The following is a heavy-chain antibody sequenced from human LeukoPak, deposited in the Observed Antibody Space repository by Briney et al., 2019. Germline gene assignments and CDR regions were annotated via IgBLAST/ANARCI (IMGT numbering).Heavy chain of an antibody. CDR2: IKQDGSEK. CDR3: ARGTYYYDSSGYYLFDY. Sequence: GGSLRLSCAASGFTFSSYWMSWVRQAPGKGLEWVANIKQDGSEKYYVDSVKGRFTISRDNAKNSLYLQMNSLRAEDTAVYYCARGTYYYDSSGYYLFDYWGQGTLATVSS. J-gene: IGHJ4*02. CDR1: GFTFSSYW. V-gene: IGHV3-7*01. D-gene: IGHD3-22*01.